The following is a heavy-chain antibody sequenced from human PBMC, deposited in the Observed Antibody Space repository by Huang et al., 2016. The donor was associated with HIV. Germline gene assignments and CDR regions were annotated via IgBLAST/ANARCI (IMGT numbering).Heavy chain of an antibody. CDR2: ISHDGRHT. J-gene: IGHJ4*02. Sequence: QVQLVESGGGVVQPGRSLRLSCAASGFIFNNYAMHWVRQAPGKGLGWVAIISHDGRHTYYIDAVKGRFTISRDNSKNTLYLQTNSLRPEDTAVYYCARGYSYGYSRDYFDYWGQGTLVTVSS. CDR3: ARGYSYGYSRDYFDY. V-gene: IGHV3-30*03. D-gene: IGHD5-18*01. CDR1: GFIFNNYA.